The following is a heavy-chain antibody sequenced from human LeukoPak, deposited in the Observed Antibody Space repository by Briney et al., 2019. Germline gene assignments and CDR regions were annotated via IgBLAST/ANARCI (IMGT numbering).Heavy chain of an antibody. D-gene: IGHD6-6*01. CDR1: GYTFTGYY. J-gene: IGHJ4*02. V-gene: IGHV1-2*02. Sequence: ASVKVSCKASGYTFTGYYMHWVRQAPGQGLEWMGWINPNSGGTNYAQKFQGRVTMTRDTSISTAYMELSRLRSDDTAVYYCARGIVYSSSRADLRYWGQGTLVTVSS. CDR2: INPNSGGT. CDR3: ARGIVYSSSRADLRY.